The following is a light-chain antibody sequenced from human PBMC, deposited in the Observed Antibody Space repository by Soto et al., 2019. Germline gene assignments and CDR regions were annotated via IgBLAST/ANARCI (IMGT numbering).Light chain of an antibody. V-gene: IGKV3-11*01. CDR2: DAS. CDR1: QSLSTY. CDR3: QQRSNWPLIT. Sequence: EIVLTQSPATLSLSPGERATLSCRASQSLSTYLAWYQQRLGQAPRLLIYDASNRATGIPARFSGSGSGTDFTLTISSLEPEDFAVYYCQQRSNWPLITFGQGTRLEIK. J-gene: IGKJ5*01.